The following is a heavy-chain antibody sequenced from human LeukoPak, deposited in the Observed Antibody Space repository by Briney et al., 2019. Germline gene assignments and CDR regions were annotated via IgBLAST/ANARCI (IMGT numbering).Heavy chain of an antibody. V-gene: IGHV3-64*04. J-gene: IGHJ4*02. Sequence: GGSLRLSCSVSGFTFSVYAMHWVRQAPGKGLECVTLISNNGGRTYYADSVKGRFTISRDNSKNTLYLQMNSLRAEDTAVYYCARAKSTKYYFDYWGQGTLVTVSS. CDR2: ISNNGGRT. CDR1: GFTFSVYA. CDR3: ARAKSTKYYFDY.